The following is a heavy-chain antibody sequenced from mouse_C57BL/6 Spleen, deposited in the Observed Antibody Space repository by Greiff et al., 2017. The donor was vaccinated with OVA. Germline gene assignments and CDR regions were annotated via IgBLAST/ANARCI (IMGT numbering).Heavy chain of an antibody. V-gene: IGHV5-17*01. D-gene: IGHD3-3*01. CDR2: ISSGSSTF. J-gene: IGHJ2*01. CDR1: GFTFSDYG. Sequence: EVHLVESGGGLVKPGGSLKLSCAASGFTFSDYGMHWVRQAPEKGLEWVAYISSGSSTFYSADTVKGRFTISSDNAKNTLFLQMTSLRSEDTAMYYCARGGWDYFDYWGQGTTLTVSS. CDR3: ARGGWDYFDY.